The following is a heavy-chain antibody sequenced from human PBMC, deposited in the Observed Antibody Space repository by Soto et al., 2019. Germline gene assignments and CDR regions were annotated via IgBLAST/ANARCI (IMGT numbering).Heavy chain of an antibody. J-gene: IGHJ5*02. Sequence: QVQLQESGPGLVKPSQTLSLTCSVSGGSITSGGFYWRWIRQHPEKGLEWIAYIFHSGSTDYNPSLKSRIIISADTSKNQFSLKLTSVTAADTAVYYCVRGGIAGNWFDPWGQGTLVTVSS. V-gene: IGHV4-31*03. D-gene: IGHD6-13*01. CDR1: GGSITSGGFY. CDR2: IFHSGST. CDR3: VRGGIAGNWFDP.